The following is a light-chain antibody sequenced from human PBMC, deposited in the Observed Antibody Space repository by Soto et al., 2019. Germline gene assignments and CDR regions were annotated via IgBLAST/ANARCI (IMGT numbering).Light chain of an antibody. Sequence: EIVMTQSPATLSVSPGERATLSCRASQSVSSNLAWYQQKPGQAPRLLIYGASSRATGIPDRFSGSGSGTDFTLTISRLEPEDFAVYYCQQYGSSLTFGRGTKVDIK. CDR1: QSVSSN. J-gene: IGKJ4*01. CDR2: GAS. V-gene: IGKV3-20*01. CDR3: QQYGSSLT.